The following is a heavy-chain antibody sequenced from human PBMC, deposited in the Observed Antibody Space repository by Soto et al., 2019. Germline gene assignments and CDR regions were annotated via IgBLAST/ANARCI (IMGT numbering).Heavy chain of an antibody. CDR1: GFTFNNYE. V-gene: IGHV3-48*03. D-gene: IGHD3-22*01. J-gene: IGHJ4*02. Sequence: EVQLVESGGGLVQPGGSLRLSCAASGFTFNNYEMSWVRQAPGKGLEWISYISITGSHIDYADSLKGRFIISRDNAKNSLYLQKNSLRVEDTDLYYCARDNYDSSGYFLDYLGPGTLVTVSS. CDR2: ISITGSHI. CDR3: ARDNYDSSGYFLDY.